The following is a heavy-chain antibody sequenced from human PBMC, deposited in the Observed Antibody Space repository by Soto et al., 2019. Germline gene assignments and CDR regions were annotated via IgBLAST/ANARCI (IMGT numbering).Heavy chain of an antibody. Sequence: GASVKVSCKASGGTFSSYAISWVRQAPGQGLEWMGGIIPIFGTANYAQKFQGRVTITADESTSTAYMELSSLRSEDTAVYYCARERIVVVVASYGMDVWGQGTTVTVSS. D-gene: IGHD2-15*01. CDR3: ARERIVVVVASYGMDV. V-gene: IGHV1-69*13. CDR2: IIPIFGTA. CDR1: GGTFSSYA. J-gene: IGHJ6*02.